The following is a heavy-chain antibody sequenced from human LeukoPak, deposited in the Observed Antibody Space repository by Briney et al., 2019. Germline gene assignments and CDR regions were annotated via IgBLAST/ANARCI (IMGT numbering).Heavy chain of an antibody. CDR3: ASPGMYSSGWYESSYYGMDV. V-gene: IGHV1-69*04. CDR2: IIPILGIA. D-gene: IGHD6-19*01. CDR1: GGTFSSYA. J-gene: IGHJ6*02. Sequence: SVKVSCKASGGTFSSYAISWVRQAPGQGLEWMGRIIPILGIANYAQKFQGRVTITADKSTSTAYMELSSLRSEDTAVYYCASPGMYSSGWYESSYYGMDVWGQGTTVTVSS.